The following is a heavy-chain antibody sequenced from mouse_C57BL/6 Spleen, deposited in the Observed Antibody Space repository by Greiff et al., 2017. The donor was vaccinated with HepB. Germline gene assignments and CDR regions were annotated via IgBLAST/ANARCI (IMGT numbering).Heavy chain of an antibody. CDR2: IYPGDGDT. J-gene: IGHJ2*01. CDR3: AREGYYYGSSPYYFDY. D-gene: IGHD1-1*01. V-gene: IGHV1-82*01. Sequence: QVQLQQSGPELVKPGASVKISCKASGYAFSSSWMNWVKQRPGKGLEWIGRIYPGDGDTNYNGKFKGKATLTADKSSSTAYMQLSSLTSEDSAVYVCAREGYYYGSSPYYFDYWGQGTTLTVSS. CDR1: GYAFSSSW.